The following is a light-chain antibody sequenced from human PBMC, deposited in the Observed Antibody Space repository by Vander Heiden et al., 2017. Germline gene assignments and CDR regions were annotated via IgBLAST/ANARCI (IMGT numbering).Light chain of an antibody. J-gene: IGKJ4*01. V-gene: IGKV3-15*01. CDR2: GAS. CDR3: QQSNSWPLT. CDR1: QSVSSN. Sequence: ELVMTQSPATLSVSPGEGATLSCRASQSVSSNLAWYQHKPGQAPRLLIFGASNRATGIPARFSGSGSGTEFTLTISSLQSEDFAIYYCQQSNSWPLTFGGGTKVDIK.